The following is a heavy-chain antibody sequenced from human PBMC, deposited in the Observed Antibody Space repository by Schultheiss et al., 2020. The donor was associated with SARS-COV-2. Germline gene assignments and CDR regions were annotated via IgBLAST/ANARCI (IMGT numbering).Heavy chain of an antibody. CDR1: GGSISRGVYY. J-gene: IGHJ4*02. CDR2: IYYSGTT. Sequence: SETLSLTCTVSGGSISRGVYYWTWIRQHPGKGLEWIGTIYYSGTTYYNPSLKSRITISVDTSKNQFSLKLNSVTAADTAVYYCVRRIVGRPVDNWGRGTLVTVSS. V-gene: IGHV4-39*01. CDR3: VRRIVGRPVDN. D-gene: IGHD1-14*01.